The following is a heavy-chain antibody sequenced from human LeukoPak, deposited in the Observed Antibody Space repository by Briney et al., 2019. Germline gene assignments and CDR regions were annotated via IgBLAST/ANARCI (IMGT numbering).Heavy chain of an antibody. CDR2: ISGSGGST. D-gene: IGHD2-2*02. Sequence: GGSLRLSCAASGFTFSSYAMSWVRQAPGKGLEWVSGISGSGGSTYYADSVKGRFTISRDNAKNSLYLQMNSLRAEDTAVYYCARVGGYCSSTSCYKGLGYYYYYMDVWGKGTTVTVSS. CDR1: GFTFSSYA. CDR3: ARVGGYCSSTSCYKGLGYYYYYMDV. V-gene: IGHV3-23*01. J-gene: IGHJ6*03.